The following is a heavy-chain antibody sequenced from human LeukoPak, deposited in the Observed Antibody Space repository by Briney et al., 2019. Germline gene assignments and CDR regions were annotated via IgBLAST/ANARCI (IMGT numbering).Heavy chain of an antibody. J-gene: IGHJ4*02. CDR2: INHSGST. V-gene: IGHV4-34*01. Sequence: SSETLSLTCAVYGGSFSGYYWSWIRQPPGKGLEWIGEINHSGSTNYNPSLKSRVTISVDTSKNQFSLKLSSVTAADTAVYYCARVAARPYYFDYWGQGTLVTVSS. CDR1: GGSFSGYY. CDR3: ARVAARPYYFDY. D-gene: IGHD6-6*01.